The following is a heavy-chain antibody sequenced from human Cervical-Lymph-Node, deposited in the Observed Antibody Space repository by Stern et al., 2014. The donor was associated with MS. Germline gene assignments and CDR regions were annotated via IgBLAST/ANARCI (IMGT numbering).Heavy chain of an antibody. CDR3: ARERQQYCNSEGCSYWYFDL. Sequence: QLQLQESGPGLVKPSGTLSLTCAVSGGSVSSTNWWSWVRQSPGKGLEWIGNIYHSGPSTYLPSLRSRVSISRDNSKNHLSLHLTSVTAADTAVYYCARERQQYCNSEGCSYWYFDLWGRGTLVTVSS. D-gene: IGHD2/OR15-2a*01. CDR1: GGSVSSTNW. CDR2: IYHSGPS. V-gene: IGHV4-4*02. J-gene: IGHJ2*01.